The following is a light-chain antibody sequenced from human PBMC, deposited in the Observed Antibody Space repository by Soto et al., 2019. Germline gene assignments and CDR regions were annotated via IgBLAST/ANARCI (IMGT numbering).Light chain of an antibody. Sequence: DIQLTQSPSFLSASVGDRVTITCRASQGISSYLAWYQQKPGKAPKLLIYAASTLQSGVPSRFSGSGSGTEFTLTISSRQPEDFTTYYCQQFNTYPFTFGGGTKVEIK. CDR2: AAS. V-gene: IGKV1-9*01. CDR1: QGISSY. J-gene: IGKJ4*01. CDR3: QQFNTYPFT.